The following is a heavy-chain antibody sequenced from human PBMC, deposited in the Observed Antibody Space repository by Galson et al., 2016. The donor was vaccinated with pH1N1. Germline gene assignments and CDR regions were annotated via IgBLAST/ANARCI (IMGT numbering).Heavy chain of an antibody. J-gene: IGHJ4*02. CDR1: GFTFSSYW. CDR2: IKQDGSEK. D-gene: IGHD4/OR15-4a*01. CDR3: VRAVGAVEAF. V-gene: IGHV3-7*01. Sequence: SLRLSCASSGFTFSSYWMNWVRQAPGKGLEWVANIKQDGSEKYYVDSVKGRFTISRDNAKNSLYLQMNSLRAEDTAVYYCVRAVGAVEAFWGQGTLVTVSS.